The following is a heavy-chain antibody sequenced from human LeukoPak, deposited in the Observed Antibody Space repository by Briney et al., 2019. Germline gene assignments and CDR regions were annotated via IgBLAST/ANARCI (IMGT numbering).Heavy chain of an antibody. J-gene: IGHJ4*02. V-gene: IGHV3-23*01. CDR2: ISGSGGST. CDR1: GFTFSSYG. D-gene: IGHD2-21*01. Sequence: GGPLRLSCAAFGFTFSSYGMSWVRQAPGKGLEWVSAISGSGGSTYYADSVKGRFTISRDSSKNTLYLQMNRLRAEDAAVYYCAKAPVTTCSGAYCYPFDYWGQGTLVTLSS. CDR3: AKAPVTTCSGAYCYPFDY.